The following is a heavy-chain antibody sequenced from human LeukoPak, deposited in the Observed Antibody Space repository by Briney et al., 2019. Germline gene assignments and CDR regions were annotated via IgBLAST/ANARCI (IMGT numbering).Heavy chain of an antibody. J-gene: IGHJ3*02. V-gene: IGHV3-30*04. Sequence: PGGSLRLSCAASGFTFSSYAMHWVRQAPGKGLEWVAVISYDGSNKYYADSVKGRFTISRDNSKNTLYLQMNSLRAEDTAVYYCAREFGNPGAFDIWGEGTMVTVSS. CDR3: AREFGNPGAFDI. D-gene: IGHD4-23*01. CDR2: ISYDGSNK. CDR1: GFTFSSYA.